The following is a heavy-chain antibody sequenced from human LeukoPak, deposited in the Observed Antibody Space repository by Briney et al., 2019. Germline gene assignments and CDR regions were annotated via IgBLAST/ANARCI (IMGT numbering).Heavy chain of an antibody. CDR2: INLSGGST. CDR1: GHTFTSYY. Sequence: ASVKVSCEASGHTFTSYYMHWVRQAPGQGLEWMGIINLSGGSTSYAQKFQGRVTMTRDTSTSTVYMELSSLRSEDTAVYYCARTTLAARYRFDPWGQGTLVTVSS. V-gene: IGHV1-46*01. CDR3: ARTTLAARYRFDP. D-gene: IGHD6-6*01. J-gene: IGHJ5*02.